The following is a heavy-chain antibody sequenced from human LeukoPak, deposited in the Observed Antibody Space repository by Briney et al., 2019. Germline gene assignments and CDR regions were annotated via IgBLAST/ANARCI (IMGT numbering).Heavy chain of an antibody. V-gene: IGHV3-30-3*01. CDR1: GFTFSSYA. Sequence: PGRSLRLSYAASGFTFSSYAMHWVRQAPGKGLEWVAVISYDGSNKYYADSVKGRFTISRDNSKNTLYLQMNSLRAEDTAVYYCARETIRDAFDIWGQGTMVAVSS. CDR3: ARETIRDAFDI. CDR2: ISYDGSNK. D-gene: IGHD2-21*01. J-gene: IGHJ3*02.